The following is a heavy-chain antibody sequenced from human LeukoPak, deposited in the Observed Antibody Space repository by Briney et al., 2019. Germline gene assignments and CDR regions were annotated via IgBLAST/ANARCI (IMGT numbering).Heavy chain of an antibody. D-gene: IGHD3-22*01. J-gene: IGHJ4*02. V-gene: IGHV4-39*07. CDR3: ARDAARYDSSGYPFDY. CDR1: GGSISSSSYY. CDR2: IYYSGST. Sequence: SETLSLTCTVSGGSISSSSYYWGWIRQPPGKGLEWIGSIYYSGSTYYNPSLKSRVTISVDTSKNQFSLKLSSVTAADTAVYYCARDAARYDSSGYPFDYWGQGTLVTVSS.